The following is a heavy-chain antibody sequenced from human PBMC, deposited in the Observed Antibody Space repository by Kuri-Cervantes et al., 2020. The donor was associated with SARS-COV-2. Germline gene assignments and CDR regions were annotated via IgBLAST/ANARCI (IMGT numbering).Heavy chain of an antibody. CDR1: GFTFSDYY. V-gene: IGHV3-11*03. CDR3: ANLGPFRGSAFDI. J-gene: IGHJ3*02. CDR2: ISSSSSYI. D-gene: IGHD2-15*01. Sequence: GGSLRLSCAASGFTFSDYYMSWIRQAPGKGLEWVSYISSSSSYIYYADSVKGRFTISRDNAKNSLYLQMNSLRAEDTAVYYCANLGPFRGSAFDIWGQGTMVTVSS.